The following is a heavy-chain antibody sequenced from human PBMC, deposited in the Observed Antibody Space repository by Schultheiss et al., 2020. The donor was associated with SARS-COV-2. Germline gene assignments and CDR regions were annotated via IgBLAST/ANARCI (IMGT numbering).Heavy chain of an antibody. CDR3: AREGYYDFSN. CDR2: ISWNSGSI. D-gene: IGHD3-3*01. CDR1: GFTFDDYA. Sequence: GGSLRLSCAASGFTFDDYAMHWVRQAPGKGLEWVSGISWNSGSIGYADSVKGRFTISRDNAKKSLFLQMDNLRAEDTAVYYCAREGYYDFSNWGQGTLVTVSS. V-gene: IGHV3-9*01. J-gene: IGHJ4*02.